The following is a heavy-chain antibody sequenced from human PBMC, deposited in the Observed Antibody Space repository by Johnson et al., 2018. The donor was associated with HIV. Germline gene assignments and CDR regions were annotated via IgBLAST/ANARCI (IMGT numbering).Heavy chain of an antibody. Sequence: QEKLVESGGGVVQPGRSLRLSCAASGFTFSSYAMHWVRQAPGKGLEWVAVISYDGSNKYYADSVKGRFTISRDNSKNTLYLQMNSLRAEYTAVYYCARERPAYSSSSSHAFDIWGQGTMVTVSS. D-gene: IGHD6-6*01. CDR3: ARERPAYSSSSSHAFDI. J-gene: IGHJ3*02. CDR2: ISYDGSNK. V-gene: IGHV3-30*04. CDR1: GFTFSSYA.